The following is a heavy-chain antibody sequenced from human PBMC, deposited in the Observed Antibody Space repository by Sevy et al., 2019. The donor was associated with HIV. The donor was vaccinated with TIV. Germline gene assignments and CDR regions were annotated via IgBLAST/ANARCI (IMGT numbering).Heavy chain of an antibody. CDR2: IDPNDGGT. CDR3: ARPTYQPSHHWFAP. V-gene: IGHV1-2*02. Sequence: ASVKVSCKASGYTFTGFFIHWLRQAPGQGLDWMGWIDPNDGGTNYAQKFHGRVTMTTDTSISTAYMELSSLKSDDTAMYFCARPTYQPSHHWFAPRGQGTLVTVSS. J-gene: IGHJ5*02. D-gene: IGHD2-2*01. CDR1: GYTFTGFF.